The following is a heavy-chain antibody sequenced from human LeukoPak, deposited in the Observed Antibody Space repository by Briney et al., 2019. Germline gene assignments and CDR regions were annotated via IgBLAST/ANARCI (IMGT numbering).Heavy chain of an antibody. CDR3: ATGKYSDYYDY. CDR1: GGSIGTDSYY. Sequence: SETLSLTCSVSGGSIGTDSYYGGWVRQPPGKGLEWIGCMYYGGTTYFNPSLKSRVTLSVDTSKNEFSLRLSSVTAADSAVYFCATGKYSDYYDYWGQGTLVTVSS. V-gene: IGHV4-39*01. D-gene: IGHD5-12*01. J-gene: IGHJ4*02. CDR2: MYYGGTT.